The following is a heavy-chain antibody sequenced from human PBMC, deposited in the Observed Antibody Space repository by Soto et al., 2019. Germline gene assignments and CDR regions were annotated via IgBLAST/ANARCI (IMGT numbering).Heavy chain of an antibody. Sequence: GGSLRLSCAASGFTFSDYYMSWIRQAPGKGLEWVSYISSSGSTIYYADSVKGRFTISRDNAKNSLYLQMNSLRAEDTAVYYCTTGLGYCISTSCPGYYYYYGMDVWGQGTTVTVSS. CDR1: GFTFSDYY. J-gene: IGHJ6*02. V-gene: IGHV3-11*01. CDR3: TTGLGYCISTSCPGYYYYYGMDV. D-gene: IGHD2-2*01. CDR2: ISSSGSTI.